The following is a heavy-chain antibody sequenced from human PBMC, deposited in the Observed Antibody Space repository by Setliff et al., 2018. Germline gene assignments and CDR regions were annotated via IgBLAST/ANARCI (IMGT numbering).Heavy chain of an antibody. V-gene: IGHV1-8*02. Sequence: ASVNVSCKASGYSFSTYDINWVRQAAGQGLEWMGWMNSNTGYTGYARNFQGRVTMTRNTSISTAYMELSGLRSDDTAVYYCARGSRSQNWGGRYSWFDPWGQGTLVTVSS. CDR1: GYSFSTYD. CDR3: ARGSRSQNWGGRYSWFDP. CDR2: MNSNTGYT. D-gene: IGHD7-27*01. J-gene: IGHJ5*02.